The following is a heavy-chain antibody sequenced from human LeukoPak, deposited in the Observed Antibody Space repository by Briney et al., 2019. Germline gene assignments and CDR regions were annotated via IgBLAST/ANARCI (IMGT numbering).Heavy chain of an antibody. D-gene: IGHD2-15*01. CDR1: GYTFTGYY. V-gene: IGHV1-2*06. CDR2: INPNSGGT. Sequence: GASMKVSCKASGYTFTGYYMHWVRQAPGQGLEWMGRINPNSGGTNYAQKFQGRVTMTRDTSISTAYMELSRLTSDDTAVYYCARGDGEAAPPGGYWGQGTLVTVSS. CDR3: ARGDGEAAPPGGY. J-gene: IGHJ4*02.